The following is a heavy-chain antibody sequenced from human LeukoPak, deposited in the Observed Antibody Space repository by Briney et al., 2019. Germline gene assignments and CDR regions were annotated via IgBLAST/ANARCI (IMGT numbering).Heavy chain of an antibody. Sequence: PGGSLRLSCAASGFTFSDYCMSWIRQAPGKGLEWVSYISGSGGTMYYADSVKGRFTISRDNAKNSLYLQMNSLRAEDTAVYYCARGLSSGWYRLGYWGQGTLVTVSS. CDR2: ISGSGGTM. J-gene: IGHJ4*02. D-gene: IGHD6-19*01. CDR3: ARGLSSGWYRLGY. CDR1: GFTFSDYC. V-gene: IGHV3-11*01.